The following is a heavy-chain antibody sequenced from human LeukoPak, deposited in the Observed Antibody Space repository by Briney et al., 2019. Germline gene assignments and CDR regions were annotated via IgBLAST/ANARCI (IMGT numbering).Heavy chain of an antibody. V-gene: IGHV3-66*01. CDR3: VRAPPSGCGGDCYDY. Sequence: GGSLRLSCAASGFTVSSRYMSWVRQTPGKGLEWVSIIYSGGTTYYADSVKGRFTISRDNSNNTLYLQMNSLRADDTAVYYCVRAPPSGCGGDCYDYWGQGALVTVSS. D-gene: IGHD2-21*01. CDR1: GFTVSSRY. CDR2: IYSGGTT. J-gene: IGHJ4*02.